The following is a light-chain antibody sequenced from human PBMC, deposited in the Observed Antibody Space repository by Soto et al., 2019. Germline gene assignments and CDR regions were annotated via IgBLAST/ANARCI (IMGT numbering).Light chain of an antibody. Sequence: DLQMTQSPSSVSGSVGVRFTITCRASQSIGSWFAWYQQKPGKAPKLLISDASSLESGVPSGFSGSGSGTEFTLTISSLQPDDFATYYCQHYNDSYWTFGQGTKVDNK. CDR3: QHYNDSYWT. CDR1: QSIGSW. J-gene: IGKJ1*01. CDR2: DAS. V-gene: IGKV1-5*01.